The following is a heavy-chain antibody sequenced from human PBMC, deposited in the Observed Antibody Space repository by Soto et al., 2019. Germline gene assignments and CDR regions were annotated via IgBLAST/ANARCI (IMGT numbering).Heavy chain of an antibody. CDR3: ARIATTTLGGPIDY. V-gene: IGHV4-28*05. D-gene: IGHD4-4*01. CDR2: INYSGSF. Sequence: PSETLSLTCRVSGYFISSSHWWGWIRQPPGKGLEWIGHINYSGSFYHDPSLKSRVTMSLDTSKHQFSLRLSSVTAVDTVVYYCARIATTTLGGPIDYWGRGTLVTVSS. CDR1: GYFISSSHW. J-gene: IGHJ4*02.